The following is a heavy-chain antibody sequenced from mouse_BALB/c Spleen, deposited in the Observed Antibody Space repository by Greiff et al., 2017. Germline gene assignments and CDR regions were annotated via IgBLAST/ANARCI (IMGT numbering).Heavy chain of an antibody. V-gene: IGHV6-6*02. Sequence: DVMLVESGGGLVQPGGSMKLSCVASGFTFSNYWMNWVRQSPEKGLEWVAEIRLKSNNYATHYAESVKGRFTISRDDSKSSVYLQMNNLRAEDTGIYYCTRVDYDAWFAYWGQGTLVTVSA. J-gene: IGHJ3*01. CDR2: IRLKSNNYAT. D-gene: IGHD2-3*01. CDR1: GFTFSNYW. CDR3: TRVDYDAWFAY.